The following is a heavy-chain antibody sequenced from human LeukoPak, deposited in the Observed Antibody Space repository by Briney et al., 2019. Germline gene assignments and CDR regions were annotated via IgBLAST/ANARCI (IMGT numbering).Heavy chain of an antibody. Sequence: RAGGSLRLSCAASGFTFSSYGMHWVRQAPGKGLEWVAVISYDGSNKYYADSVKGRFTISRDNSKNTMYLQMNSLRAEDTAVYYCAKALTWSSGYYVDYWGQGTLVTVSS. V-gene: IGHV3-30*18. CDR3: AKALTWSSGYYVDY. D-gene: IGHD3-22*01. J-gene: IGHJ4*02. CDR2: ISYDGSNK. CDR1: GFTFSSYG.